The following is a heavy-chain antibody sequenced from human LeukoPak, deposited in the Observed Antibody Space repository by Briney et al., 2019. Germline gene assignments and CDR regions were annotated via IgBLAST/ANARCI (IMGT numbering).Heavy chain of an antibody. CDR3: ARALYCSTTSCYPGVGYTWFDP. CDR2: IYHSGSI. CDR1: GGSISSDGYF. J-gene: IGHJ5*02. D-gene: IGHD2-2*01. Sequence: SETLSLTCDVSGGSISSDGYFWSWIRQPPGKGLERIGYIYHSGSIYYNPSLKSRVTISVDRSKNQFSLRLSSVTVADTAVYYCARALYCSTTSCYPGVGYTWFDPWGQGTLVTVSS. V-gene: IGHV4-30-2*01.